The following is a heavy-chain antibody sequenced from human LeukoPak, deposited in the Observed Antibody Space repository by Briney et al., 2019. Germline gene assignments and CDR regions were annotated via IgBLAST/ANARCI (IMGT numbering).Heavy chain of an antibody. CDR3: ARGRSGYYFSRLDY. J-gene: IGHJ4*02. CDR1: GFTFSSYW. Sequence: PGGSLRLSCAASGFTFSSYWMHWVRQAPGKGPVWVSRINSDGSSTDYADSVKGRFTVSKDNAKNTLYLQMNSLRAEDTAVYFCARGRSGYYFSRLDYWAQGTLFTVSS. V-gene: IGHV3-74*01. CDR2: INSDGSST. D-gene: IGHD3-22*01.